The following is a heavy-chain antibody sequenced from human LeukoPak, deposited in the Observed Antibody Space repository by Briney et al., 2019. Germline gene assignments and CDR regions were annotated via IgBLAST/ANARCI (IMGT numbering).Heavy chain of an antibody. CDR2: ISSNGGST. V-gene: IGHV3-64D*06. J-gene: IGHJ4*02. D-gene: IGHD6-19*01. CDR1: GFTFSSYA. Sequence: PGGSLRLSCSASGFTFSSYAMHWVRQAPGKGLEYVSAISSNGGSTDYAGSVKGRFTISRDNSKNTLYLQMSSLRAEDTAVYYCVKDRGGGSSGWYYFDYWGQGTLVTVSS. CDR3: VKDRGGGSSGWYYFDY.